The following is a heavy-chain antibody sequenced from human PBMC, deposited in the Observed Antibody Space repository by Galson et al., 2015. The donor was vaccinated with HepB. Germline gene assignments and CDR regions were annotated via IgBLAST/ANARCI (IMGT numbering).Heavy chain of an antibody. V-gene: IGHV3-53*01. J-gene: IGHJ3*02. Sequence: SLRLSCAASGVTISNKYMSWVRQAPGKGLEWVSVIYIGGNTYYTVSVKGRFTISRDNSKNMLYLQMNSLRAEDTAVYYCVRPNPANSGAFDMWGQGTMVTVSS. CDR2: IYIGGNT. CDR3: VRPNPANSGAFDM. D-gene: IGHD4/OR15-4a*01. CDR1: GVTISNKY.